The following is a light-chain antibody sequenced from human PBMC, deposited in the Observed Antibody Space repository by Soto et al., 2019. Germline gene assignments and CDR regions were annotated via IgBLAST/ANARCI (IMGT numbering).Light chain of an antibody. J-gene: IGKJ1*01. CDR2: KAS. V-gene: IGKV1-5*03. Sequence: DIQMTQSPSTLSASVGDRVTITCRASKSISSWLAWYQQKPGKAPKLLIYKASSLESGVPSSFSGSGSGKEFTLTISSLQPDDFATYYCQQYNSYPWTLGQGTKVEIK. CDR3: QQYNSYPWT. CDR1: KSISSW.